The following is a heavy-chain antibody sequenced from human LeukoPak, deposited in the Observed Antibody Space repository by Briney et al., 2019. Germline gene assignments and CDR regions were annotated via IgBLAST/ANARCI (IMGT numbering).Heavy chain of an antibody. J-gene: IGHJ4*02. V-gene: IGHV3-23*01. CDR2: ISSGANT. D-gene: IGHD5-18*01. CDR1: GFTFSSYA. CDR3: AKAHPSTYTYGQYYFDY. Sequence: GGSLRLSCAASGFTFSSYAMSWVRQAPGKGLEWVSSISSGANTYFADSVKGRFTISRDNSENTLYLQMNSPRAEDTAVYYCAKAHPSTYTYGQYYFDYWGQGTLVTVSS.